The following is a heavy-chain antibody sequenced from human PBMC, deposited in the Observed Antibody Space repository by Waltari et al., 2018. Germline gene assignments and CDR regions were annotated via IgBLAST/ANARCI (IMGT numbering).Heavy chain of an antibody. CDR1: GFTFGNSW. CDR2: IKEDGSER. Sequence: EAQLVQSGGGLAPPGGSLSLSCAAFGFTFGNSWMTWVRQAPGKGLEWVANIKEDGSERSYVESVKGRFTISRDNTQRSLFLQMNSLRVEDTGVYYCVSNLFEKWGQGALVTVSS. J-gene: IGHJ4*02. CDR3: VSNLFEK. V-gene: IGHV3-7*01. D-gene: IGHD3-16*01.